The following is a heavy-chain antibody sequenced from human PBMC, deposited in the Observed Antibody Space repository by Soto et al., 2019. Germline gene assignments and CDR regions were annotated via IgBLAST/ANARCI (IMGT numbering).Heavy chain of an antibody. CDR3: AREVFGVVTTPYYYYYGMDV. CDR1: GYTFTSYG. Sequence: ASVKVSCKASGYTFTSYGISWVRQAPGQGLEWMGWISAYNGNTNYAQKLQGRVTMTTDTSTSTAYTELRSLRSDDTAVYYCAREVFGVVTTPYYYYYGMDVWGQGTTVTVSS. J-gene: IGHJ6*02. CDR2: ISAYNGNT. V-gene: IGHV1-18*01. D-gene: IGHD3-3*01.